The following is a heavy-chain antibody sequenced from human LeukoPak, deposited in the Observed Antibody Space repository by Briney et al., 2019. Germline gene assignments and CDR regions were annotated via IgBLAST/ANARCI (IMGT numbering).Heavy chain of an antibody. CDR1: TFSNYA. J-gene: IGHJ4*02. D-gene: IGHD3-22*01. CDR2: ISCSGGST. Sequence: GGSLRLSCAFTFSNYAMSWVRQAPGKGLEWVSAISCSGGSTYYADSVKGRFTISRDNSKNTLYLQMNSLRAEDTAVYYCAKSPRHYYDSRGYQYYFDYWGQGTLVTVSS. V-gene: IGHV3-23*01. CDR3: AKSPRHYYDSRGYQYYFDY.